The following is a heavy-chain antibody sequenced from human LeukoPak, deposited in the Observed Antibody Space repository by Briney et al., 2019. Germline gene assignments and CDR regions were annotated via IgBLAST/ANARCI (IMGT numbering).Heavy chain of an antibody. CDR1: GYTFTGYY. J-gene: IGHJ6*03. D-gene: IGHD1-26*01. V-gene: IGHV1-2*02. CDR3: ARGGVRNQVGATRLRYYYYMDV. Sequence: GASVKVSCKASGYTFTGYYMHWVRQAPGQGLEWMGWINPNSGGTNYAQKFQGRVTMTRDTSISTAYMELSRLRSDDTAVYYCARGGVRNQVGATRLRYYYYMDVWGKGTTVTVSS. CDR2: INPNSGGT.